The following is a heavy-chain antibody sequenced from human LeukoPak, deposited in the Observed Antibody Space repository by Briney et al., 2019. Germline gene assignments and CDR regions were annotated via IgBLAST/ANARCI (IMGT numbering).Heavy chain of an antibody. Sequence: SETLSLTCAVYGGSFSGYYWSWIRQPPGEGLEWIGEINHSGSTNYNPSLKSRVTISVDTSKNQFSLKLSSVTAADTAVYYCAGGGYSSSSDYWGQGTLVTVSS. CDR2: INHSGST. J-gene: IGHJ4*02. D-gene: IGHD6-6*01. CDR3: AGGGYSSSSDY. V-gene: IGHV4-34*01. CDR1: GGSFSGYY.